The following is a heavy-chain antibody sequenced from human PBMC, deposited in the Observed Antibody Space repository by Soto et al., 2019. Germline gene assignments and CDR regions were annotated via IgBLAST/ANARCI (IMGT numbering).Heavy chain of an antibody. CDR3: ATSYSAYDYHYYYGMDV. D-gene: IGHD5-12*01. J-gene: IGHJ6*02. Sequence: QVQLVQSGAEEKKPGASVKVSCKASGYTFTNYAIHWVRQAPGKRLEWMGWINAGNGNTKYSQKFQGRVTITRDTSASTAYMELSSLRSEDTAVYYCATSYSAYDYHYYYGMDVWGQGTTVTVSS. V-gene: IGHV1-3*05. CDR2: INAGNGNT. CDR1: GYTFTNYA.